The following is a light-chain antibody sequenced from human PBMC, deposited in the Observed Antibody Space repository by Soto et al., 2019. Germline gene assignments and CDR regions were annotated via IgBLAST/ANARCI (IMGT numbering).Light chain of an antibody. CDR2: SNN. CDR3: AAWDDSLNGVV. J-gene: IGLJ2*01. V-gene: IGLV1-44*01. CDR1: SSNIGSKT. Sequence: QSVLTQPPSASGTPGQRVTISCSGSSSNIGSKTVNWYQQLPGTAPKLLIYSNNQRPSGVPDRFSGSKSGTSASLAISGLQSEDEADDYCAAWDDSLNGVVFGGGTKLTFL.